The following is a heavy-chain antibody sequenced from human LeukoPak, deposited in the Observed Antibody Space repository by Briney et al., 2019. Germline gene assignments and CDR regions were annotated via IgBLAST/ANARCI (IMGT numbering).Heavy chain of an antibody. J-gene: IGHJ4*02. V-gene: IGHV3-23*01. CDR1: GFTFSSNA. D-gene: IGHD1-26*01. CDR2: ISGSGSTT. Sequence: GGSLRLSCAASGFTFSSNAMSWVRQAPGKGLEWVSTISGSGSTTYYADSVKGRFTISRDNSKNTLYLQMNSLRAEDTAVYYCAKDLAGSGSYSFDYWGQGTLVTVSS. CDR3: AKDLAGSGSYSFDY.